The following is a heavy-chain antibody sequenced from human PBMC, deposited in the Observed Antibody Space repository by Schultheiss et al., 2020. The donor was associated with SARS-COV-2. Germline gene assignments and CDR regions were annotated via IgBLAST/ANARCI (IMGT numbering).Heavy chain of an antibody. CDR1: GGSFSGYY. J-gene: IGHJ6*02. Sequence: TLSLTCAVYGGSFSGYYWSWIRQPPGKALEWLARIDWDDDKFYSTSLKTRLTISKDTSKNQVVLTMTNMDPVDTATYYCAHSARHYYYYGMDVWGQGTTVTRLL. CDR2: IDWDDDK. D-gene: IGHD1-1*01. V-gene: IGHV2-70*12. CDR3: AHSARHYYYYGMDV.